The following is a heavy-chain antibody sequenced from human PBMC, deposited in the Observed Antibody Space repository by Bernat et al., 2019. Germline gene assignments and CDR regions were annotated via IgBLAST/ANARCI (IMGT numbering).Heavy chain of an antibody. J-gene: IGHJ4*02. CDR3: AKRPPTGITTAGYYFDY. D-gene: IGHD6-13*01. V-gene: IGHV3-23*01. Sequence: EVQLLESGGGLVQPGGSLRLSCAASGFTFSSYAMSWVRQGPGEGLEWVSAISGSGGTTYYADSVKGRFTISRDNSKNTLYLQMNSLRAEDTAVYYCAKRPPTGITTAGYYFDYWGQGTLVTVSS. CDR2: ISGSGGTT. CDR1: GFTFSSYA.